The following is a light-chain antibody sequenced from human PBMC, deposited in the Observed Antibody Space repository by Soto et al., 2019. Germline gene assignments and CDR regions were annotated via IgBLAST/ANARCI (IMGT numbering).Light chain of an antibody. CDR1: SSDVGGYNY. CDR2: DVS. V-gene: IGLV2-11*01. J-gene: IGLJ2*01. CDR3: CSYAGTFVV. Sequence: QSVLTQPRSVSGSPGQSVTISCTGTSSDVGGYNYVSWYQQHPGEAPKLLIYDVSKRPSGVRDRFSGSKSGNTASLTISGLRADDEANYYCCSYAGTFVVFGGGTQLTVL.